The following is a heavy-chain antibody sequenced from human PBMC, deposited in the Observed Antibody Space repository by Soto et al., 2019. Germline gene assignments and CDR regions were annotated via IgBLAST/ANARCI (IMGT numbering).Heavy chain of an antibody. CDR3: ARGLDYDSSGYYLDF. CDR2: IQYHGINK. CDR1: GFTFSTYG. D-gene: IGHD3-22*01. Sequence: GGSLRLSCVASGFTFSTYGMHWVRQAPGKGLEWVAFIQYHGINKDYADSVKGRFTISRDNSRNTLYLQMNSLRAEDTAVYYCARGLDYDSSGYYLDFWSQGAPVTASS. J-gene: IGHJ4*02. V-gene: IGHV3-30*02.